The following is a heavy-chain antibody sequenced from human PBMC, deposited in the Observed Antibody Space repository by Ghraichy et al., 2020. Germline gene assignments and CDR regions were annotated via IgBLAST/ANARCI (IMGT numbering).Heavy chain of an antibody. CDR3: ANSPMQRFYYYGMDV. CDR2: ISGSGGST. Sequence: GESLNISCAASGFTFSSYAMSWVRQAPGKGLEWVSAISGSGGSTYYADSVKGRFTISRDNSKNTLYLQMNSLRAEDTAVYYCANSPMQRFYYYGMDVWGQGTTVTVSS. D-gene: IGHD6-25*01. CDR1: GFTFSSYA. V-gene: IGHV3-23*01. J-gene: IGHJ6*02.